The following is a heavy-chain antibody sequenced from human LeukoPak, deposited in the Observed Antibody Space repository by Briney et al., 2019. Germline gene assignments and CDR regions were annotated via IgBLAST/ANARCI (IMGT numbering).Heavy chain of an antibody. D-gene: IGHD6-13*01. CDR2: INAGNGNT. Sequence: ASVKVSCKASGYTFTSYAMHWVRQAPGQRLEWMGWINAGNGNTKYSQKFQGRVTITRDTSASTAYMELSSLRSEDTAVYYCAREAGIAATGSHPDYWGQGTLVTVSS. V-gene: IGHV1-3*01. J-gene: IGHJ4*02. CDR3: AREAGIAATGSHPDY. CDR1: GYTFTSYA.